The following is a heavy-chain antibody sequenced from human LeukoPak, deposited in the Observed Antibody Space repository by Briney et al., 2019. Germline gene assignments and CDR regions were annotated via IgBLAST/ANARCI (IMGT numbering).Heavy chain of an antibody. D-gene: IGHD5-12*01. Sequence: GGSLRLSCAVSGFTVSSNYMSWVRQAPGKGLEWVSVIHSGGTTNYADSVQGRFTISRDNSKTTVYLHMNSLRAEDTAVYYCARDSDSGYGPFASWGQGTLVTVSS. CDR1: GFTVSSNY. CDR3: ARDSDSGYGPFAS. CDR2: IHSGGTT. V-gene: IGHV3-53*01. J-gene: IGHJ4*02.